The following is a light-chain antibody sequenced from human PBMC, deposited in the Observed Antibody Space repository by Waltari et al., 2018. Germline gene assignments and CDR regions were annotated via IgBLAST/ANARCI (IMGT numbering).Light chain of an antibody. J-gene: IGKJ2*01. CDR3: QQGYNIPYT. CDR1: QGISSW. Sequence: DIQMTQSPSSLSASVGDKVTITCRASQGISSWLAWYQQTPGKAPKLLIYGASSLQSGVPSRFSDSGSGTDFTLTISSLQPEDIATYYCQQGYNIPYTFGQGTKLEI. CDR2: GAS. V-gene: IGKV1-12*01.